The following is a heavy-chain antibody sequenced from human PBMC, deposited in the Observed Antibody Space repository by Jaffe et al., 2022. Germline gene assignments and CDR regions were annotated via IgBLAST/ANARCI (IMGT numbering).Heavy chain of an antibody. J-gene: IGHJ4*02. CDR2: INSDGSST. Sequence: EVQLVESGGGLVQPGGSLRLSCAASGFTFSSYWMHWVRQAPGKGLVWVSRINSDGSSTSYADSVKGRFTISRDNAKNTLYLEMNSLRAEDTAVYYCGRDKADVRGSVDYWGQGTLVTVSS. V-gene: IGHV3-74*01. CDR3: GRDKADVRGSVDY. D-gene: IGHD3-10*02. CDR1: GFTFSSYW.